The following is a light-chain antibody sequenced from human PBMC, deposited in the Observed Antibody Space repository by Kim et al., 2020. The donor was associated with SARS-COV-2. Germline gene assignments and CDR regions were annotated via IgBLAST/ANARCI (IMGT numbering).Light chain of an antibody. Sequence: SYELTQPSSVSVSPGQTARITCSGDILAKRYIRWFQQKPGQAPLLVIDKDSERPSGIPERFSGSSSGTTVTLTISGAQVEDEADYYCYSAADDNWVFGGGTQLTVL. V-gene: IGLV3-27*01. CDR3: YSAADDNWV. CDR1: ILAKRY. J-gene: IGLJ3*02. CDR2: KDS.